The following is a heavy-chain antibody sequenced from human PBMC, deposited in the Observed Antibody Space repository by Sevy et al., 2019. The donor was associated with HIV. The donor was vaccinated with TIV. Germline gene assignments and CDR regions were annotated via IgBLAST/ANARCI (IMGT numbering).Heavy chain of an antibody. CDR2: ISSSSGTI. CDR1: GFTFSAYS. Sequence: GGSLRLSCAASGFTFSAYSMNWVRQAPGKGLEWVSYISSSSGTIYNADSVKGQFTISRDNAKSSLYLQMNGLRAEDTAIYYCARAGGDCYSKNECWFVSWCQGTLVTVS. J-gene: IGHJ5*01. D-gene: IGHD2-21*01. V-gene: IGHV3-48*01. CDR3: ARAGGDCYSKNECWFVS.